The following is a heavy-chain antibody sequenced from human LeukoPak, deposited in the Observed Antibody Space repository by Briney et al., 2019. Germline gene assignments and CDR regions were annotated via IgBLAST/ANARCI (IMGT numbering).Heavy chain of an antibody. V-gene: IGHV3-74*01. J-gene: IGHJ4*02. CDR1: GFTFDDYA. CDR3: AREETTDWGTYYFDY. D-gene: IGHD7-27*01. Sequence: PGGSLRLSCAASGFTFDDYAMHWVRQAPGKGLVWVSRINSDGSSTSYADSVKGRFTISRDNAKNTLYLQMNSLRAEDTAVYYCAREETTDWGTYYFDYWGQGTLVTVSS. CDR2: INSDGSST.